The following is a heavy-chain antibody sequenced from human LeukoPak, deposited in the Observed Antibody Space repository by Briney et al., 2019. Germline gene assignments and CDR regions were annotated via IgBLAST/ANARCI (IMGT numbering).Heavy chain of an antibody. CDR2: ISPGDSDT. J-gene: IGHJ4*02. Sequence: GESLKISCKGSGYSFISYWIGWVRQMPGKGLEWMGIISPGDSDTRYSPSFQGQVVISGDKSISTAYLQWSRLKASDSAMYYCARGYCRSGGCYFDYWGQGTLVTVSS. CDR1: GYSFISYW. D-gene: IGHD2-2*01. V-gene: IGHV5-51*01. CDR3: ARGYCRSGGCYFDY.